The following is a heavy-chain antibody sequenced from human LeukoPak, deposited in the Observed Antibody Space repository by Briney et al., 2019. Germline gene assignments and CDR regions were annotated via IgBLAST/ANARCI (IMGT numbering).Heavy chain of an antibody. J-gene: IGHJ4*02. V-gene: IGHV4-59*01. D-gene: IGHD3-3*01. Sequence: SERVSLTCTVSGASISSYCWSWIRQPPGKGLEWIGYIYYSGSTNYNPSLKSRVTISVDTSKNQFSLKLSSVTAADTAVYYCARVLQTEIDYWGPGNLVTVSS. CDR1: GASISSYC. CDR2: IYYSGST. CDR3: ARVLQTEIDY.